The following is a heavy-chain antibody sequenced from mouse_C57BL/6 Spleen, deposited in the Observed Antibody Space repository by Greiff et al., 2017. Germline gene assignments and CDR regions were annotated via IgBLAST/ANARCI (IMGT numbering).Heavy chain of an antibody. V-gene: IGHV14-4*01. CDR3: TTRYDGYWYFDV. Sequence: VQLQQSGAELVRPGASVKLSCTASGFNIKDDYMHWVKQRPEQGLEWIGWIDPENGDTEYASKFQGKGTITADTSSNTAYLQLSSLTSEDTAVYYCTTRYDGYWYFDVWGTGTTVTVSS. D-gene: IGHD2-3*01. CDR1: GFNIKDDY. CDR2: IDPENGDT. J-gene: IGHJ1*03.